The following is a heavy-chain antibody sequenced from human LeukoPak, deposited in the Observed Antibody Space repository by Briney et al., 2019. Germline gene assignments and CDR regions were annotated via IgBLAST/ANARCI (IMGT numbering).Heavy chain of an antibody. CDR1: GYTFTGYY. V-gene: IGHV1-2*02. Sequence: ASVKVSCKASGYTFTGYYMHWVRQAPGQGLEWMGWINPNSGGTNYAQKFQGRVTMTRDTSISTAYMELSRLRPDDTAVYYCARLTGYYAFWSANGGYWGQGTLVTVSS. CDR2: INPNSGGT. D-gene: IGHD3-3*01. J-gene: IGHJ4*02. CDR3: ARLTGYYAFWSANGGY.